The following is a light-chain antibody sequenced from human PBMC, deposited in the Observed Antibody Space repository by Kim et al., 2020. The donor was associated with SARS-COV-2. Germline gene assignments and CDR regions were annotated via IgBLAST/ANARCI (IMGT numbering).Light chain of an antibody. CDR3: QVWDSSSDHLVGV. CDR1: NIGSKS. V-gene: IGLV3-21*04. CDR2: YDS. Sequence: SYELTQPPSVSVAPGKTARITCGGNNIGSKSVHWYQQKPGQAPVLVIYYDSDRPSGIPERFSGSNSGNTATLTISRVEAGDEADYYCQVWDSSSDHLVGVFGGGTQLTVL. J-gene: IGLJ2*01.